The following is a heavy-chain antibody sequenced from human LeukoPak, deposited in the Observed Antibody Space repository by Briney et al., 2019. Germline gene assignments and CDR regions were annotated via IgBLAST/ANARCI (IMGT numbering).Heavy chain of an antibody. CDR2: ISAYNGNT. D-gene: IGHD3-10*01. CDR1: GGTFSSYA. CDR3: ARPITMVRGVMFDWFDP. J-gene: IGHJ5*02. V-gene: IGHV1-18*01. Sequence: GASVKVSCKASGGTFSSYAISWVRQAPGQGLEWMGWISAYNGNTNYAQKLQGRVTMTTDTSTSTAYMELRSLRSDDTAVYYCARPITMVRGVMFDWFDPWGQGTLVTVSS.